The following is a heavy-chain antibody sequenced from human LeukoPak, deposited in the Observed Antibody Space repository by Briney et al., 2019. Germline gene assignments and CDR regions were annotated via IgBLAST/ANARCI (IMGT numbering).Heavy chain of an antibody. J-gene: IGHJ4*02. CDR2: INPNSGGT. Sequence: ASVKVTCKTSGYTFTGFSLHWVRLAPGQGLEWMGWINPNSGGTNYAQKFQGRVTMTRDTSISTAYMELSRLRSDDTAVYYCARVLGSYYFDYWGQGTLVTVSS. CDR1: GYTFTGFS. CDR3: ARVLGSYYFDY. V-gene: IGHV1-2*02. D-gene: IGHD1-26*01.